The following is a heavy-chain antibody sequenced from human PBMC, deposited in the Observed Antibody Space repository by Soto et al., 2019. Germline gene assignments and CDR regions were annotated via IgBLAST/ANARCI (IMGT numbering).Heavy chain of an antibody. J-gene: IGHJ1*01. D-gene: IGHD2-8*01. Sequence: PGGSLRLSCAASGFTFSSYGMHWVRQAPGKGLEWVAVISYDGSNKYYADSVKGRFTISRDNSKNTLYLQMNSLRAEDTAVYYCAKDRYCTNGVCPAPLFQHWGQGTLVTVS. V-gene: IGHV3-30*18. CDR1: GFTFSSYG. CDR2: ISYDGSNK. CDR3: AKDRYCTNGVCPAPLFQH.